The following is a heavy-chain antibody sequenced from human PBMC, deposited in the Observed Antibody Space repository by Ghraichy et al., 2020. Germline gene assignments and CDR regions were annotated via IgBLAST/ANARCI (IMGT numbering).Heavy chain of an antibody. Sequence: GGSLRLSCAASGFTFSSYGMHWVRQAPGKGLEWVAAISYDGSKEYYGDSVKGRFTISRDNSKNTLFLQMNSLRAEDTALYYCAKARDYVNNYWGQGTLVTVSS. CDR3: AKARDYVNNY. V-gene: IGHV3-30*18. D-gene: IGHD4-17*01. CDR1: GFTFSSYG. J-gene: IGHJ4*02. CDR2: ISYDGSKE.